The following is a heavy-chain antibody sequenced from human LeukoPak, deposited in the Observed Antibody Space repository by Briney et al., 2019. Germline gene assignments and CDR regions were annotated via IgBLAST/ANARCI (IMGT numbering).Heavy chain of an antibody. CDR3: ARPRFPYYRLSGPDYYYMDV. Sequence: ASVKVSCKASGYTFTGYYMHWVRQAPGQGLEWMGRITPNSGGTNYAQKFQGRVVMTRDTSISTAYMELTSLRSEDTAVYYCARPRFPYYRLSGPDYYYMDVWGKGTTVTVSS. CDR2: ITPNSGGT. D-gene: IGHD3-10*01. CDR1: GYTFTGYY. V-gene: IGHV1-2*06. J-gene: IGHJ6*03.